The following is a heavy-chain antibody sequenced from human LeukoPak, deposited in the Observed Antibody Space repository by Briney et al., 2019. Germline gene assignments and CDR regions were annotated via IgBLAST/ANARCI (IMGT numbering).Heavy chain of an antibody. V-gene: IGHV3-23*01. Sequence: GGSLRLSCAASGFTLSSYAMSWVRQAPGKGLEWVPAISDSGNTYHADSVKGRFTISRDSSKNTLSLQMNRLRPEDAAVYYCAKAPVTTCRGAYCYPFDYWGQGTLVTVSS. D-gene: IGHD2-21*01. CDR3: AKAPVTTCRGAYCYPFDY. J-gene: IGHJ4*02. CDR1: GFTLSSYA. CDR2: ISDSGNT.